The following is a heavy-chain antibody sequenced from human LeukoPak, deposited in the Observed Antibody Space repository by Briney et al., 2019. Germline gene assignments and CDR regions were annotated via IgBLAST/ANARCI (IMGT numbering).Heavy chain of an antibody. Sequence: AGGSLRPPWAGFGFPLGGYAMDWVRHAPGKGLEWVSGISWSSGSIGYADSVKGRFTISRDNAKNSLYLQMNSLRAEDTALYYCANFDYWGQGTLVTVSS. V-gene: IGHV3-9*01. J-gene: IGHJ4*02. CDR2: ISWSSGSI. CDR3: ANFDY. CDR1: GFPLGGYA.